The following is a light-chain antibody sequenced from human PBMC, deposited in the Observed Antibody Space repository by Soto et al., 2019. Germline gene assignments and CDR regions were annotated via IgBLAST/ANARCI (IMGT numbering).Light chain of an antibody. J-gene: IGLJ3*02. Sequence: QSALTQPRSVSGSPGQSVTISCTGTSSDAGGYNYVSWYQQHPGKAPKLMIYDVSKWPSGVPDRFSGSKSGNTASLTISGLQAEDEADYYCCSYAGNSLWVFGGGTKLTVL. V-gene: IGLV2-11*01. CDR1: SSDAGGYNY. CDR3: CSYAGNSLWV. CDR2: DVS.